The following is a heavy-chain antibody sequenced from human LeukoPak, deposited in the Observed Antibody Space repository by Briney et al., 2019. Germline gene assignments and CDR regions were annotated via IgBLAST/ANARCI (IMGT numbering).Heavy chain of an antibody. CDR3: ATVRVVPAAIPHIYFDY. CDR2: MNPNSGNT. J-gene: IGHJ4*02. Sequence: ASVKVSCKASGYTFTSYDINWVRQATGQGLEWMGWMNPNSGNTGYAQKFQGRVTMTRNTSISTAYMELSSLRSEDTAVYYCATVRVVPAAIPHIYFDYWGQGTLVTVSS. D-gene: IGHD2-2*02. CDR1: GYTFTSYD. V-gene: IGHV1-8*01.